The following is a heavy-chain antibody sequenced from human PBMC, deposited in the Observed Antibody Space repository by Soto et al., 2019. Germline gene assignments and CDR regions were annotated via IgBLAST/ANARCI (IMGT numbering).Heavy chain of an antibody. CDR3: ARESTAGYSGYDLSGMDV. D-gene: IGHD5-12*01. V-gene: IGHV4-31*03. CDR2: IYYSGST. Sequence: SETLSLTCTVSGGSISSGGYYWSWIRQHPGKGLEWIGYIYYSGSTYYNPSLKSRVTISVDTSKNQFSLKLSSVTAADTAVYYCARESTAGYSGYDLSGMDVWGQGTTVTSP. J-gene: IGHJ6*02. CDR1: GGSISSGGYY.